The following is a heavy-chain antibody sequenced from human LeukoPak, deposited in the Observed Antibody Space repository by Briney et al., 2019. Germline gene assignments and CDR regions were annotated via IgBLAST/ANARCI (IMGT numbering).Heavy chain of an antibody. V-gene: IGHV3-30*04. CDR2: ISYDGSNK. Sequence: GGSLRLSCAASGFTFSSYAMHWVRQAPGKGLEWVAVISYDGSNKYYADSVKGRFTISRDSSKNTLYLQMNSLRAEDTAVYYCARDSSGWDYYFDYWGQGTLVTVSS. D-gene: IGHD6-19*01. CDR3: ARDSSGWDYYFDY. CDR1: GFTFSSYA. J-gene: IGHJ4*02.